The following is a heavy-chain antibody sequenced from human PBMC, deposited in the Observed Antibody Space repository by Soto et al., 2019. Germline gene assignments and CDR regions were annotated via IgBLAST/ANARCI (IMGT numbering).Heavy chain of an antibody. CDR3: ATRITVFGLLIPPFDP. CDR1: GGSISSSSYY. J-gene: IGHJ5*02. Sequence: PSETLSLTCTVSGGSISSSSYYWGWIRQPPGKGLEWIGSIYYSGSTYYNPSLKSRVTMSVDTSKNQFSLRLSSVTAADTAIYYCATRITVFGLLIPPFDPWGQGTLVTVSS. V-gene: IGHV4-39*07. D-gene: IGHD3-3*01. CDR2: IYYSGST.